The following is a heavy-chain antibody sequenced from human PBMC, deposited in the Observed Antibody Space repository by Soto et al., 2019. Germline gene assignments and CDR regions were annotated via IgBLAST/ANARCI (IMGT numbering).Heavy chain of an antibody. D-gene: IGHD2-21*02. CDR3: ARESGDWPLNWFDP. J-gene: IGHJ5*02. CDR1: GFNFSNHW. CDR2: ITSDGKSK. V-gene: IGHV3-74*01. Sequence: PVGSLRLSCADSGFNFSNHWMHWVRQRPAEGLVWVSRITSDGKSKAYAESVKGRFAISRDNAKNTLYLQMNGLTAEDTAVYYCARESGDWPLNWFDPWGQGTLVTVSS.